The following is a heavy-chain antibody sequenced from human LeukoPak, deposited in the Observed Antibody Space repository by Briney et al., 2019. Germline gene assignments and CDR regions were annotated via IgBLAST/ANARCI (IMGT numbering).Heavy chain of an antibody. J-gene: IGHJ3*02. CDR2: INPNSGRT. CDR1: GYTFTGYY. Sequence: GTSVKVSCKASGYTFTGYYMNWVRQAPGQGLEWMGWINPNSGRTNYAQNFQGRVTMTRDPSISTAYMELSGLTSNDTAVYYCARVSPTGYSSGWYFAFDIWGQGTMVTVSS. V-gene: IGHV1-2*02. D-gene: IGHD6-19*01. CDR3: ARVSPTGYSSGWYFAFDI.